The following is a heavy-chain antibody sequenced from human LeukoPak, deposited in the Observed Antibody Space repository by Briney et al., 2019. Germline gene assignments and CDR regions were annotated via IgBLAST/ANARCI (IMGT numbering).Heavy chain of an antibody. V-gene: IGHV4-59*08. CDR3: ARHLHGYNYYFDY. D-gene: IGHD5-24*01. CDR1: GGSISSYY. CDR2: IYYSGST. J-gene: IGHJ4*02. Sequence: SETLSLTCTVSGGSISSYYWSWIRQPPGKGLEWIGYIYYSGSTNYNPSLKSRVTISVDTSKNQFSLKLSSVTAADTAVYYCARHLHGYNYYFDYWGQGTLVTVSS.